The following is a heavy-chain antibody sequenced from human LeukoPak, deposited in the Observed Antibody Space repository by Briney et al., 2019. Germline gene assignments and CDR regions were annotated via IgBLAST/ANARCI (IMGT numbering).Heavy chain of an antibody. J-gene: IGHJ4*02. CDR2: ISSSGSTI. CDR3: ARVRCSGGSCYSRD. Sequence: GGSLRLSCAASGFTFSDYYMSWIRQAPGKGLEWVSYISSSGSTIYYADSVKGRFTISRDNAKNSLYLQMNSLRAEDTAVYYCARVRCSGGSCYSRDWGQGTLVTVSS. D-gene: IGHD2-15*01. V-gene: IGHV3-11*04. CDR1: GFTFSDYY.